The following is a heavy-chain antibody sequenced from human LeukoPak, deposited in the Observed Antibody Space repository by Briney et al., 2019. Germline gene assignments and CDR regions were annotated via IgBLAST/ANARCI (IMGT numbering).Heavy chain of an antibody. CDR3: AKDPHRGSYSFYFDY. J-gene: IGHJ4*02. D-gene: IGHD1-26*01. Sequence: GRSLRLSCAASGFTFDDYAMHWVRPAPGKGLEGVSGINWNSGSIGYADSVKGRFTISRDNAKNSLYLQMNSLRAEDTALYDCAKDPHRGSYSFYFDYWGQGTLVTVSS. V-gene: IGHV3-9*01. CDR1: GFTFDDYA. CDR2: INWNSGSI.